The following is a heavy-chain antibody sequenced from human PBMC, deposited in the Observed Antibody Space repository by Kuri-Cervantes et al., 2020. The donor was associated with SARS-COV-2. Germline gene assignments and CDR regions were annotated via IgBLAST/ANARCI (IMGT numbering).Heavy chain of an antibody. CDR2: VSYDGSNK. CDR1: GFTFSSYS. D-gene: IGHD3-22*01. Sequence: GESLKISCAVSGFTFSSYSMSWVRQAPGKGLEWVAIVSYDGSNKYYADSVKGRFTISRDNSKNTLYLQMDSLRTEDTAVYYCARDRNTMIVVIINIDYWGQGALVTVSS. V-gene: IGHV3-30-3*01. CDR3: ARDRNTMIVVIINIDY. J-gene: IGHJ4*02.